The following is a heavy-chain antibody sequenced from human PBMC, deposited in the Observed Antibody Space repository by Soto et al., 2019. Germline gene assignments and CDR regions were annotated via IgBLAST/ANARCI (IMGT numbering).Heavy chain of an antibody. Sequence: EVQLVETGGGLIQPGGSLRLSCAASXFTVSSNYMSWVRQAPGKGLEWVSVIYSGGSTYYADSVKGRFTISRDNSKNTLYLQMNSLRAEDTAVYYCAAGYSSKQPPWYWGQGTLVTVSS. CDR1: XFTVSSNY. V-gene: IGHV3-53*02. CDR3: AAGYSSKQPPWY. CDR2: IYSGGST. J-gene: IGHJ4*02. D-gene: IGHD6-13*01.